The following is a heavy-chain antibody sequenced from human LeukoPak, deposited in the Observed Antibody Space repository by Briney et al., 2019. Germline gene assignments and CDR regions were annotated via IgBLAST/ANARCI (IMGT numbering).Heavy chain of an antibody. J-gene: IGHJ6*03. D-gene: IGHD3-3*01. CDR2: IYSGGSI. Sequence: GGSLRLSCAASGFTVSFNYMSWVRQASGKGLEWVSVIYSGGSIYYADSVKGRFTISRDNSKNTLYLQMNSLRAEDTAVYYCARGEDLDFWSGSPMDVWGKGTTVTVSS. V-gene: IGHV3-66*02. CDR3: ARGEDLDFWSGSPMDV. CDR1: GFTVSFNY.